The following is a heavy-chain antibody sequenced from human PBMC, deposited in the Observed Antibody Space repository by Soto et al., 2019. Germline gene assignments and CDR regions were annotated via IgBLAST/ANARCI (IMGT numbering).Heavy chain of an antibody. J-gene: IGHJ4*02. V-gene: IGHV1-18*04. Sequence: ASVKVSCKASGYTFISYGISWVRQAPGQGLEWVGWISAYSGNTNYAQKFQGRVIIERDTSASTAYMELSSLRSEDTAVYYCARGGYFDSSNYLAYWGLGTLVTVSS. D-gene: IGHD3-22*01. CDR1: GYTFISYG. CDR2: ISAYSGNT. CDR3: ARGGYFDSSNYLAY.